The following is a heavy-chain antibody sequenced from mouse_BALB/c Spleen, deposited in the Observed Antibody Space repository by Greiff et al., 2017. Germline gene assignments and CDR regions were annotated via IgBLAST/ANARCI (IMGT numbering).Heavy chain of an antibody. Sequence: QVQLQQSAAELARPGASVKMSCKASGYTFTSYTMHWVKQRPGQGLEWIGYINPSSGYTEYNQKFKDKTTLTADKSSSTAYMPLSSLTSEDSAVYYGARSERGRWAWLAYWGQGTLVTVSA. V-gene: IGHV1-4*02. CDR3: ARSERGRWAWLAY. J-gene: IGHJ3*01. CDR2: INPSSGYT. D-gene: IGHD4-1*01. CDR1: GYTFTSYT.